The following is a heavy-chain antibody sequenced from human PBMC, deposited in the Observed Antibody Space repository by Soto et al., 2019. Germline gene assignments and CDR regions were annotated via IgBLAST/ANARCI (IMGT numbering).Heavy chain of an antibody. Sequence: QVQLQESGPGLVKPSQTLSLTCIVSGDSISRGGYFWTWIRQHPGKGLEWIGNIYDSGSAFYNPSLTSRVTMSVDTSKNQFSLNLRSVTAADTAVFYCARGILRPNHYMDVWGKGTAVAVSS. CDR1: GDSISRGGYF. D-gene: IGHD1-26*01. CDR3: ARGILRPNHYMDV. V-gene: IGHV4-31*03. CDR2: IYDSGSA. J-gene: IGHJ6*03.